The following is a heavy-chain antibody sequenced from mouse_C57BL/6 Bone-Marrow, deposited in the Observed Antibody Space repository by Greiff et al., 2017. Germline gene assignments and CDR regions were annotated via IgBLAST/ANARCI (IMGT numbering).Heavy chain of an antibody. V-gene: IGHV5-16*01. CDR1: GFTFSDYY. J-gene: IGHJ2*01. CDR2: INYDGSST. CDR3: ARDHGDPYFFDY. Sequence: EVKLVESEGGLVQPGSSMKLSCTASGFTFSDYYMAWVRQVPEKGLEWVANINYDGSSTYYLDSLKSRFIISRDNAKNILYLQMSSLQSEDTATYYCARDHGDPYFFDYWCQGTTLTVSS. D-gene: IGHD2-13*01.